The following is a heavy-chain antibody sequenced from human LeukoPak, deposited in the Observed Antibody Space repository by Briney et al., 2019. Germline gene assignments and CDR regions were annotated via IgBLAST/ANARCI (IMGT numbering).Heavy chain of an antibody. CDR1: RFSFSSYG. Sequence: PGRSLRLSCAASRFSFSSYGMHWVRQAPGKGLEWVVFIQYDGSIKLYGDSVKGRFTISRDNSKNTLYLQMNSLRPEDTAVYYCAKDVVGQQGPENCWGQGTLVTVSS. CDR3: AKDVVGQQGPENC. CDR2: IQYDGSIK. J-gene: IGHJ4*02. D-gene: IGHD2-15*01. V-gene: IGHV3-30*02.